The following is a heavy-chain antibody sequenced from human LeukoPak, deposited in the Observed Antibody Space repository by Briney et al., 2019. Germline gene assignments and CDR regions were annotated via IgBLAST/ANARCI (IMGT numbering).Heavy chain of an antibody. V-gene: IGHV3-74*01. CDR1: GFTFSSYW. J-gene: IGHJ5*02. Sequence: GGSLRLSCAASGFTFSSYWMHWVRQAPGKGLVWVSRINSDGSSTSYADSVKGRSTISRDNAKNTLYLQMNSLRAEDTAVYYCARDLAGSGYLNWFDPWGQGTLVTVSS. D-gene: IGHD3-3*01. CDR3: ARDLAGSGYLNWFDP. CDR2: INSDGSST.